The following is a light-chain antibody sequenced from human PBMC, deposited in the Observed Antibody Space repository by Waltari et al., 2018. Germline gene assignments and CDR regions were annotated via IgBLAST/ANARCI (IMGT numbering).Light chain of an antibody. Sequence: SSELTQGPAVSVALGQTVRITCKGDSLSTSYASRYQVKPGQAPVLGLLGKDQRPSGIPDRISGHTSGTTSSWTITGAQAEDEADYYCHSRKGSDNQVVFGGGTKVTVL. J-gene: IGLJ3*02. CDR2: GKD. CDR3: HSRKGSDNQVV. V-gene: IGLV3-19*01. CDR1: SLSTSY.